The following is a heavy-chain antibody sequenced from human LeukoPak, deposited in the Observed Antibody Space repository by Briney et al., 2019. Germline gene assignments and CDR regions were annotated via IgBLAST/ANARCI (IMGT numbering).Heavy chain of an antibody. CDR2: TNPNSGNT. J-gene: IGHJ6*02. Sequence: ASVKVSCKASGYTFTSYDINWVRQAPGQGHEWMGWTNPNSGNTGYAQKFQGRVTMTGNTSISTAYMELSSLRSEDTAVYYCARGLTVVTTYYYYGMDVWGQGTTVTVSS. V-gene: IGHV1-8*01. CDR3: ARGLTVVTTYYYYGMDV. CDR1: GYTFTSYD. D-gene: IGHD4-23*01.